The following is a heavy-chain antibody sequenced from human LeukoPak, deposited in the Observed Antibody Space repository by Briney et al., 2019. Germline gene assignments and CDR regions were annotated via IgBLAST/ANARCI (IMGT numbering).Heavy chain of an antibody. CDR2: IHHSGGT. CDR1: GASVSRNW. CDR3: ARCAEVHDAFDI. V-gene: IGHV4-4*02. Sequence: SGTLSLTCTVSGASVSRNWWSWVRQPPGKGLEWIGEIHHSGGTNYNPSLKSRVTMSLDNSNNHFSLKLSSVTAADTAVYYCARCAEVHDAFDIWGQGTMVTVSS. D-gene: IGHD1-1*01. J-gene: IGHJ3*02.